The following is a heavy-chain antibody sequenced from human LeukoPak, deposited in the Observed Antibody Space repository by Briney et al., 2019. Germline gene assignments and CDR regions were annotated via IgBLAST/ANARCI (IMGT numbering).Heavy chain of an antibody. CDR2: IWYEGSNK. Sequence: GRSLRLSCAASGFTFSSYGTHWVRQAPGKGLEWEAVIWYEGSNKYYADSVKGRFTICRDNSKNTLYLQMNSLRAEDTAVYYCAREGSHDYGFWFDPWGQGTLVTVSS. CDR3: AREGSHDYGFWFDP. D-gene: IGHD4-17*01. CDR1: GFTFSSYG. J-gene: IGHJ5*02. V-gene: IGHV3-33*01.